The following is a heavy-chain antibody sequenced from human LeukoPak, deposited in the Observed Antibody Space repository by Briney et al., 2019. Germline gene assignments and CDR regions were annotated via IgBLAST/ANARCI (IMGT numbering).Heavy chain of an antibody. J-gene: IGHJ6*03. CDR1: EFTFSSYA. Sequence: GGSLRLSCAASEFTFSSYAMSWVRQAPGKGLEWVSAISGSGGRTYYADSVKGRFTISRDNSKNTVYLQMDSLRFEDTAVYYCAKEFKDGYKYYYYYYMDVWGKGTTVTVSS. CDR2: ISGSGGRT. V-gene: IGHV3-23*01. D-gene: IGHD5-24*01. CDR3: AKEFKDGYKYYYYYYMDV.